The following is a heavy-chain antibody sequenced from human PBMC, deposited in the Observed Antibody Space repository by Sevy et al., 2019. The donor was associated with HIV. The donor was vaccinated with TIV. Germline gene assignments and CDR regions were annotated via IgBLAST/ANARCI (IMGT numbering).Heavy chain of an antibody. V-gene: IGHV3-21*01. D-gene: IGHD1-26*01. Sequence: GGSLRLSCAASGFTFSNYNMNWVRQAPGKGLEWVSSITGSSNYISYADSLKGRFTASRDNAKNSLYLQMNSRGAEDTAVYYCARDFPVGTTSTFDYWGQGTLVTVSS. CDR2: ITGSSNYI. CDR1: GFTFSNYN. CDR3: ARDFPVGTTSTFDY. J-gene: IGHJ4*02.